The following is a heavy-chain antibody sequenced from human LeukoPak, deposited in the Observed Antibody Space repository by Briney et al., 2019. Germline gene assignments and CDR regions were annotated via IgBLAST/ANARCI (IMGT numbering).Heavy chain of an antibody. CDR2: INHSGST. J-gene: IGHJ4*02. CDR3: AKDGYSGSWYDKRHKYFDY. V-gene: IGHV4-34*01. Sequence: SETLSLTCAVYGGSFSGYYWSWIRQPPGKGLEWIGEINHSGSTNYNPSLKSRVTISVDTSRNQFSLKLSSVTAADTAVYYCAKDGYSGSWYDKRHKYFDYWGQGTLVTVSS. CDR1: GGSFSGYY. D-gene: IGHD6-13*01.